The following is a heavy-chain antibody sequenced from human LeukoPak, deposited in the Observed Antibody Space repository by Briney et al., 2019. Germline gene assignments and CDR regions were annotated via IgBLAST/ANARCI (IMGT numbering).Heavy chain of an antibody. CDR2: IYSDDRT. Sequence: PGGSLRLSCAASGFTASSNYMSWVRQAPGKGLEWVSVIYSDDRTYYADSVKGRFTISGHTSKKTLYLQMNSLRAEDTAVYYCAREVMAKRRAFDIWGQGTVVTVSS. CDR3: AREVMAKRRAFDI. CDR1: GFTASSNY. D-gene: IGHD2-8*01. V-gene: IGHV3-53*04. J-gene: IGHJ3*02.